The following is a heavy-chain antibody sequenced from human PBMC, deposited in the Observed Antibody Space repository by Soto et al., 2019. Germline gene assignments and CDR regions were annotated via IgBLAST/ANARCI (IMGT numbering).Heavy chain of an antibody. CDR2: IGTTSGYI. Sequence: GGSLRLSCAASGFTFSSYWMSWVRQAPGKGLEWVSSIGTTSGYIYYADSVRGRFTISRDNAGDSLYLQMSSLRAEDTAVYYCARVMCGDCSAYYYYSMDVWGQGTTVTVSS. J-gene: IGHJ6*02. CDR3: ARVMCGDCSAYYYYSMDV. V-gene: IGHV3-21*01. D-gene: IGHD2-21*02. CDR1: GFTFSSYW.